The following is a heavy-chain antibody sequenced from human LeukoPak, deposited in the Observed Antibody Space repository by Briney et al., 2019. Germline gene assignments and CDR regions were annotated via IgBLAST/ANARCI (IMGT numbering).Heavy chain of an antibody. CDR3: AKDPPAAVD. V-gene: IGHV3-21*01. Sequence: GGSLRLSCAASGFAFSSYSMSWVRQAPGKGLEWVSFISRDSTDIYHADSVKGRFTISRDNAKNSLYLQMNNPRAEDTAIYYCAKDPPAAVDWGQGTLVTVSA. D-gene: IGHD2-2*01. CDR1: GFAFSSYS. J-gene: IGHJ4*02. CDR2: ISRDSTDI.